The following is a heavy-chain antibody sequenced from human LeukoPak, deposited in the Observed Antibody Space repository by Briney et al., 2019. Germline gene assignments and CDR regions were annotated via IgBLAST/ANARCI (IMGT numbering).Heavy chain of an antibody. D-gene: IGHD6-19*01. V-gene: IGHV1-8*01. Sequence: ASVKVSCKASGYTFTSYDINWVRQATGQGLEWMGWMNPNSGNTGYAQKFQGRVTMTRNTSISTAYMELSSLRSEDTAVYYCARLVLPSPNSSGWYWGRVYYGMDVWGQGTTVTVS. CDR1: GYTFTSYD. CDR2: MNPNSGNT. J-gene: IGHJ6*02. CDR3: ARLVLPSPNSSGWYWGRVYYGMDV.